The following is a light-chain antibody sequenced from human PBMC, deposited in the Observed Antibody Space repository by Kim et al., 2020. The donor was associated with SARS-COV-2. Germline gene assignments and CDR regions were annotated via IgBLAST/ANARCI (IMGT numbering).Light chain of an antibody. CDR3: QQYNHWPPGT. CDR2: GAS. V-gene: IGKV3-15*01. J-gene: IGKJ1*01. Sequence: SPRERVTLPCRAGQTGGRSLVGYQQKTGHAPRLLIYGASTRATGVPVRFSGSGSGTEFTITINSLQSDDFAVYICQQYNHWPPGTFGQGTKVDIK. CDR1: QTGGRS.